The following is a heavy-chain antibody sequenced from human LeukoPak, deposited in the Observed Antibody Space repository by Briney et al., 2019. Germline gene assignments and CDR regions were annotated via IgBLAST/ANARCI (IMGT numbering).Heavy chain of an antibody. Sequence: AGGSLRLSCAASGFTFSSYAIHWVRQAPGEGLEWVAAISYDGSNKYYADSVKGRFTISRDNSKNTLYLQMNSLRGEDTAVYYCVREGGTAGDFWGQGTLVTVSS. CDR3: VREGGTAGDF. D-gene: IGHD6-13*01. CDR2: ISYDGSNK. CDR1: GFTFSSYA. V-gene: IGHV3-30-3*01. J-gene: IGHJ4*02.